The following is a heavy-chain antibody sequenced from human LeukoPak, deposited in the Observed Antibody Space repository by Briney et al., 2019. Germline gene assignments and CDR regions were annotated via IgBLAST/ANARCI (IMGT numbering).Heavy chain of an antibody. CDR3: AKDRGYWSGGSCYYFDY. CDR2: ISSDGSNE. D-gene: IGHD2-15*01. CDR1: GFTFSSYG. J-gene: IGHJ4*02. V-gene: IGHV3-30*18. Sequence: GGSLRLSCAASGFTFSSYGMHWVRQAPGKGLEWVAVISSDGSNEYYADSVKGRFTISRDNSKNTLCLQMNSLRAEDTAVYYCAKDRGYWSGGSCYYFDYWGQGTLVTVSS.